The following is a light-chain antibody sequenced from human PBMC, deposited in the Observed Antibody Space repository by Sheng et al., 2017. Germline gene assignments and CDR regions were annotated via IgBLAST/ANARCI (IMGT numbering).Light chain of an antibody. CDR3: QQYNNWWT. Sequence: EIVLTQSPATLSLSPGERATLSCRASQSVSSYLAWYQQKPGQAPRLLIYDASNRATGIPARFSGSGSGTDFTLTISRLEPEDFAVYYCQQYNNWWTFGQGTKVEIK. J-gene: IGKJ1*01. CDR1: QSVSSY. CDR2: DAS. V-gene: IGKV3-11*01.